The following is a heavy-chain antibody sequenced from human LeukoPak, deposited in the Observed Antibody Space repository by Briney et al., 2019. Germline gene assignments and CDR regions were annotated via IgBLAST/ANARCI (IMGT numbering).Heavy chain of an antibody. CDR2: IIPILGIA. J-gene: IGHJ4*02. CDR3: ARDRRSGPFDY. Sequence: SVKVSCKAAGGTFSSYAISWVRQAPGQGLEWMGRIIPILGIANYAQKFQGRVTITADKSTSTAYMELSSLRSEDTAVYYCARDRRSGPFDYWGQGTLVTVSS. D-gene: IGHD3-10*01. V-gene: IGHV1-69*04. CDR1: GGTFSSYA.